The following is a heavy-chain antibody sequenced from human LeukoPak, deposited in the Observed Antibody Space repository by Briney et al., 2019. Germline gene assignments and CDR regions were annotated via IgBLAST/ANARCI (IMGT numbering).Heavy chain of an antibody. D-gene: IGHD5-18*01. V-gene: IGHV4-30-4*01. Sequence: SETLSLTCTVSGGSISSGDYYWSWIRQPTGKGLEWIGYIYYSGSTYYNPSLKSRVTISVDTSKNQFSLKLSSVTAADTAVYYCARVRLDTAMVTFDYWGQGTLVTVSS. J-gene: IGHJ4*02. CDR1: GGSISSGDYY. CDR2: IYYSGST. CDR3: ARVRLDTAMVTFDY.